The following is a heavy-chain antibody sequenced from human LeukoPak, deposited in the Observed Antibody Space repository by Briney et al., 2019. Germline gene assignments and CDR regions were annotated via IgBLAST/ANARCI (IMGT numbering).Heavy chain of an antibody. Sequence: GASVKVSCKASGYTFTGYYMHWVRQAPGQGLEWMGWINPNSGGTNYAQKFQGRVTMTRDTSISTAYMELSRLRSDDTAAYYCASGIAAAGRPVDYYYGMDVRGQGTTVTVSS. CDR3: ASGIAAAGRPVDYYYGMDV. CDR2: INPNSGGT. V-gene: IGHV1-2*02. CDR1: GYTFTGYY. J-gene: IGHJ6*02. D-gene: IGHD6-13*01.